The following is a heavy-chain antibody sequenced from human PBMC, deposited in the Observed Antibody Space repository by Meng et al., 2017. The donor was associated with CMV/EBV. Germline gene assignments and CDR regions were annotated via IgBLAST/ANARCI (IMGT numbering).Heavy chain of an antibody. V-gene: IGHV3-30*02. CDR2: IRYDGSNK. J-gene: IGHJ4*02. CDR1: GFTFSSYG. CDR3: AKVGRGYSYGPIDY. Sequence: GGSLRLSCAASGFTFSSYGMHLFRQAPGKGLEWVAFIRYDGSNKYYADSVKGRFTISRDNSKNTLYLQMNSLRAEDTAVYYCAKVGRGYSYGPIDYWGQGTLVTVSS. D-gene: IGHD5-18*01.